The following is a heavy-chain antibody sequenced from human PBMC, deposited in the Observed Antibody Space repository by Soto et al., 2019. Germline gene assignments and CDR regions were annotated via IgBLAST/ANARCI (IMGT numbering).Heavy chain of an antibody. CDR1: GFSFGSYW. V-gene: IGHV3-7*04. CDR3: AMDTSPADYVAGIYYDAFDV. D-gene: IGHD3-10*01. Sequence: PGGSLRLSCAPSGFSFGSYWMTWIRQAPGKGLEWVANIKEDGSEKNYVDSVKGRITISRDNAKNALYVQMNSLRAEDTAVYYFAMDTSPADYVAGIYYDAFDVWGPGTMVTVPS. CDR2: IKEDGSEK. J-gene: IGHJ3*01.